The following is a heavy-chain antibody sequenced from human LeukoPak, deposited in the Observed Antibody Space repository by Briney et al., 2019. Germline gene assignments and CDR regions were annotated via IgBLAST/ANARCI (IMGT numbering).Heavy chain of an antibody. CDR1: GDSVSSNSAA. CDR3: ARDLAVAGTPPYYYYGMDV. CDR2: TYYRSKWYN. D-gene: IGHD6-19*01. Sequence: SQTLSLTCAISGDSVSSNSAAWNWNRQSPSRGLEWLGRTYYRSKWYNDYAVSVKSRITINPDTSKNQFSLQLNSVTPEDTAVYYCARDLAVAGTPPYYYYGMDVWGQGTTVTVSS. V-gene: IGHV6-1*01. J-gene: IGHJ6*02.